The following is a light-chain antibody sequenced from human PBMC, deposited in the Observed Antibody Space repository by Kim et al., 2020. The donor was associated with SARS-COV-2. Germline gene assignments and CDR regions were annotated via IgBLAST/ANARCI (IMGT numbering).Light chain of an antibody. CDR2: DVN. J-gene: IGLJ3*02. Sequence: GPAVPIFCTGTSSDVGGYNYVSWYQQHPGKAPKLVIYDVNKRPSGVPDRFSGSKSGNTASLTISGLQADDEADYYCCSYAGSHTWVFGGGTKLTVL. CDR1: SSDVGGYNY. V-gene: IGLV2-11*01. CDR3: CSYAGSHTWV.